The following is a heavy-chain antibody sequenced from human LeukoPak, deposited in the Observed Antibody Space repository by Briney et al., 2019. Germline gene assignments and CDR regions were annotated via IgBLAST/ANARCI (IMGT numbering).Heavy chain of an antibody. J-gene: IGHJ3*02. Sequence: SVKVSCKASGGTFISYAISWVRQAPGQGLEWMGRIIPILGTANYAQKFQGRVTITTDESTSTAYMELSSLRSEDTAVYYCATNPGYSSGWYRTPLAFDIWGQGTMVTVSS. V-gene: IGHV1-69*11. CDR2: IIPILGTA. D-gene: IGHD6-19*01. CDR1: GGTFISYA. CDR3: ATNPGYSSGWYRTPLAFDI.